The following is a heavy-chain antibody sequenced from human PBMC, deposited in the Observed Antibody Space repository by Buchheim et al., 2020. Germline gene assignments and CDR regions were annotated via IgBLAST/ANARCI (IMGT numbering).Heavy chain of an antibody. CDR2: INHSGST. J-gene: IGHJ6*02. V-gene: IGHV4-34*01. Sequence: QVQLQQWGAGLLKPSETLSLTCAVYGGSFSGYYWSWIRQPPGKGLEWIGEINHSGSTNYNPSLKSRVTIPVDTSKNKFPRKLSSVTAADTAVYYCAREAAGYGMDVWGQGTT. CDR1: GGSFSGYY. D-gene: IGHD6-13*01. CDR3: AREAAGYGMDV.